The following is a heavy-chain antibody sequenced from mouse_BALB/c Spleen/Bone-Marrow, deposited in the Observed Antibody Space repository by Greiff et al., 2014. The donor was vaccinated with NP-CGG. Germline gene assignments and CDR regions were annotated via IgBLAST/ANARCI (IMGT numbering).Heavy chain of an antibody. D-gene: IGHD2-10*02. J-gene: IGHJ1*01. CDR1: GYTFTDHA. V-gene: IGHV1S53*02. CDR3: KGWYGRYFDV. CDR2: ISPGNGDI. Sequence: QVQLQKADAGLVKPGASVKISCKASGYTFTDHAIHWGKQKPEQGLEWIGYISPGNGDIKYNEKFKGKATLTADKSSSTAYMQLNSLTSEDSAVYFCKGWYGRYFDVWGAGTTVTVSS.